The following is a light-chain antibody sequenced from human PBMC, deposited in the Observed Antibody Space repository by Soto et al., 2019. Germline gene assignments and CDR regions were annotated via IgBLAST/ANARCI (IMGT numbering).Light chain of an antibody. CDR3: QQRSNWPPIT. V-gene: IGKV3-11*01. Sequence: EIVSTQSPATLSFSPGERATLSFRASQSIAGYLAWYQKKPGQAPRLLIYDTSNRVTGVPARFSGSGSGTDFTLSISSLEPEDFAVYYCQQRSNWPPITFGQGTRLEIK. CDR2: DTS. CDR1: QSIAGY. J-gene: IGKJ5*01.